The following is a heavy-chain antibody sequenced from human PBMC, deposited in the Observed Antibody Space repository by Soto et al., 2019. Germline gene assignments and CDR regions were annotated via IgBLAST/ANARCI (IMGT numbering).Heavy chain of an antibody. V-gene: IGHV1-2*02. Sequence: QVQLVQSGPEVGKPGASVKVSCKASGYTFTGYYLHWVRQAPGQGLEWMGYINPDSGRTRYAQKFQGTVTMTRDTSITTADLELSSLKDDDSAIFYCALSFSQTNIDVWGQGTTVIVAS. CDR3: ALSFSQTNIDV. J-gene: IGHJ6*01. CDR1: GYTFTGYY. CDR2: INPDSGRT.